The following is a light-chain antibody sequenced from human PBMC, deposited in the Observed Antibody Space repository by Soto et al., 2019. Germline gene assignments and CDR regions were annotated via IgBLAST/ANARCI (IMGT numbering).Light chain of an antibody. CDR3: QQYGSSPGT. J-gene: IGKJ1*01. Sequence: EIVFVLAPGAPSLSPGERATLSCRASQSVSRRNLAWYQQKPGQAPRLLIHGASSRATGIPDRFSGSGSGTDFTLTISRLEPEDFAVYYCQQYGSSPGTFGQGTKVDIK. V-gene: IGKV3-20*01. CDR2: GAS. CDR1: QSVSRRN.